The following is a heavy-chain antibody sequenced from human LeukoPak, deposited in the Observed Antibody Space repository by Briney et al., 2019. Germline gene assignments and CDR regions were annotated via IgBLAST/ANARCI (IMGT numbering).Heavy chain of an antibody. J-gene: IGHJ3*02. CDR2: IKQDGSEK. D-gene: IGHD3-16*01. Sequence: GGSLRLSCAASGFTFSSYWMSWGRQAPGKGLEWVANIKQDGSEKYYVDSVKGGFTLSRDNAKSSLYLQMNSLRAEDTAVYFCAMTLSLSSNDSFDIWGQGTMVTVSS. CDR3: AMTLSLSSNDSFDI. CDR1: GFTFSSYW. V-gene: IGHV3-7*01.